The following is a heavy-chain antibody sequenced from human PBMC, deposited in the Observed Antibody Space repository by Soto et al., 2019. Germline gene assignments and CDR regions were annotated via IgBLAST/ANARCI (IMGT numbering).Heavy chain of an antibody. Sequence: SVKVSCKASGGTFSSYAISWVRQAPGQGLEWMGGIIPIFGTANYAQKFQGRVTITADESTSTAYMELSSLRSEDTAVYYCARDRLYGSGSYRYYYGMDVWGQGTTVTVSS. CDR1: GGTFSSYA. CDR3: ARDRLYGSGSYRYYYGMDV. D-gene: IGHD3-10*01. CDR2: IIPIFGTA. V-gene: IGHV1-69*13. J-gene: IGHJ6*02.